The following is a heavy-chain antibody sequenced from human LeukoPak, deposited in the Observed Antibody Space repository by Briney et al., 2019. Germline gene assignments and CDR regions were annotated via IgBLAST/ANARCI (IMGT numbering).Heavy chain of an antibody. D-gene: IGHD2-2*01. Sequence: SETLSLTCAVYGESFSGYYWSWIRQPPGKGLEWIGEINHSGSTNYNPSLKSRVTISVDTSKNQFSLKLSSVTAADTAVYYCARDDQSYFDYWGQGTLVTVSS. CDR2: INHSGST. CDR3: ARDDQSYFDY. CDR1: GESFSGYY. J-gene: IGHJ4*02. V-gene: IGHV4-34*01.